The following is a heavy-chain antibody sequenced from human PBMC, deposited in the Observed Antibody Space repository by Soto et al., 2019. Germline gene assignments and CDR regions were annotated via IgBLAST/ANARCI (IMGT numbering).Heavy chain of an antibody. V-gene: IGHV1-46*01. Sequence: ASGKVSCKASGYTFTSYYMHWVRQAPGQGLEWMGIINPSGGSTSYAQKFQGRVTMTRDTSTSTVYMELSSLRSEDTAVYYCARVLSSGYYSGSGAFDIWGQGTMVTVSS. CDR2: INPSGGST. J-gene: IGHJ3*02. CDR1: GYTFTSYY. D-gene: IGHD3-22*01. CDR3: ARVLSSGYYSGSGAFDI.